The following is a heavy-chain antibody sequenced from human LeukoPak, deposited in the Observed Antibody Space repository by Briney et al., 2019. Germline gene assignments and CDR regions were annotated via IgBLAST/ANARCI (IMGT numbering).Heavy chain of an antibody. CDR3: ARYHYCSSTSCYRSNAFDI. J-gene: IGHJ3*02. D-gene: IGHD2-2*02. Sequence: ASVKVSCKASGYTFTSYDINWVRQATGQGLEWMGWMNPNSGNTGYAQKFQGRVTITRNTSISTAYMELSSLRSEDTAVYYCARYHYCSSTSCYRSNAFDIWGQGTMVTVSS. CDR1: GYTFTSYD. V-gene: IGHV1-8*03. CDR2: MNPNSGNT.